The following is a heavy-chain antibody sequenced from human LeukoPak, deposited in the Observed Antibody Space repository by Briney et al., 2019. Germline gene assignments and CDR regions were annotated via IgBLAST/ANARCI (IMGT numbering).Heavy chain of an antibody. CDR3: AIAGYYGSGSRYYFDY. J-gene: IGHJ4*02. D-gene: IGHD3-10*01. CDR2: IYYSGST. V-gene: IGHV4-39*01. CDR1: GGSISSSSYY. Sequence: SETLSLTCTVSGGSISSSSYYWGWIRQPPGKGLEWIGSIYYSGSTYDNPYLKSRITISVDTSKNQFSLKLISVTAADTAVYYCAIAGYYGSGSRYYFDYWGQGTLVTVSS.